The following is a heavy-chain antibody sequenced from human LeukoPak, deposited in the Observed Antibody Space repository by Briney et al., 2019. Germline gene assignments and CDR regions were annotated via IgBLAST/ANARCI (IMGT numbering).Heavy chain of an antibody. D-gene: IGHD6-13*01. V-gene: IGHV4-59*08. CDR3: ARHDGIADAFDI. J-gene: IGHJ3*02. CDR1: GGSISSYY. CDR2: IYYSGST. Sequence: PSETLSLTRTVSGGSISSYYWSWLRQPPGKGLEWIGYIYYSGSTNYNPSLKSRVTISVDTSKNQFSLKLSSVTAADTAVYYCARHDGIADAFDIWGQGTMVTVSS.